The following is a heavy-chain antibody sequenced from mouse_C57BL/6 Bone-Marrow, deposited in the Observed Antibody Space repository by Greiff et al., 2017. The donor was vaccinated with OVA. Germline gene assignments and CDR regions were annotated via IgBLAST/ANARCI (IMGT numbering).Heavy chain of an antibody. CDR3: ARSGATVVGFDY. CDR1: DSDVFPIAY. J-gene: IGHJ2*01. D-gene: IGHD1-1*01. V-gene: IGHV15-2*01. Sequence: QVQLKESGSELRSPGSSVKLSCKDFDSDVFPIAYTSWVRQKPGHGFEWIGGILPSIGRTIYGEMFEDKATLDADTLSNTAYFELNSLTTYDSAIYYCARSGATVVGFDYWGQGTTLTVSS. CDR2: ILPSIGRT.